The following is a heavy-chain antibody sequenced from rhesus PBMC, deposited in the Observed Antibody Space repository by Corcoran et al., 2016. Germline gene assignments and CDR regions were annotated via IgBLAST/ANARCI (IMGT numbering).Heavy chain of an antibody. CDR3: ARQRTAAAGHDY. CDR1: GGSISGGYG. Sequence: QVQLQESGPGLVKPSETLSLTCAVSGGSISGGYGWSWIRQPPGKGLEWIGHIFGRIGSTYYNPSLKGRVTISRDTSKNQFSLKLSSGTAADTAVYYCARQRTAAAGHDYWGQGVLVTVSS. D-gene: IGHD6-25*01. CDR2: IFGRIGST. V-gene: IGHV4S7*01. J-gene: IGHJ4*01.